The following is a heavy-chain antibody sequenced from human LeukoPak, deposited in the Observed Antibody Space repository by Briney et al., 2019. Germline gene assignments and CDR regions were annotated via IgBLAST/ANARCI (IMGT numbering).Heavy chain of an antibody. CDR2: IKQDGGVI. Sequence: GGSLRLSCVTSGFTFSRYWMSWVRQAPGKGLEWVASIKQDGGVIHYMDSVEGRFTISRDNAKNSLYLQLNSLSAEDTAMYYCARWDAYCTGGSCYFGGFAFDIWGQGTVVTVSS. D-gene: IGHD2-15*01. CDR1: GFTFSRYW. V-gene: IGHV3-7*01. CDR3: ARWDAYCTGGSCYFGGFAFDI. J-gene: IGHJ3*02.